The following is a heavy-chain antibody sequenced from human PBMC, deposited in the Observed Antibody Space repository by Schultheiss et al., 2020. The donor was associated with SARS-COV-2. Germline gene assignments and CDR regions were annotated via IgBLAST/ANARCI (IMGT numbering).Heavy chain of an antibody. Sequence: SETLSLTCTVYGGSFSGYYWSWIGKPPGKGMEWIGEINHSGSTNYNPSLKSRVTISVDTSKNQFSLKLSPVTAADTAVYYCARGGYSGYYGMDVWGQGTTVTVSS. CDR2: INHSGST. J-gene: IGHJ6*02. V-gene: IGHV4-34*01. CDR3: ARGGYSGYYGMDV. CDR1: GGSFSGYY. D-gene: IGHD5-12*01.